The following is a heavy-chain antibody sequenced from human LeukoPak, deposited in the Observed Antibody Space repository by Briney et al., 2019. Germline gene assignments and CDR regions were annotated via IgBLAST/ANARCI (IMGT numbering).Heavy chain of an antibody. CDR2: ISYDGSNK. CDR1: GFTFSSYA. D-gene: IGHD3-10*01. V-gene: IGHV3-30-3*01. CDR3: ARDGGLPYYFLY. J-gene: IGHJ4*02. Sequence: GGSLRLSCAASGFTFSSYAMHWVRQAPGKGLEWVAVISYDGSNKYYADSVKGRFTISRDNSKNTLYLQMNSLRAEDTAVYYCARDGGLPYYFLYWGQGSLVTVSS.